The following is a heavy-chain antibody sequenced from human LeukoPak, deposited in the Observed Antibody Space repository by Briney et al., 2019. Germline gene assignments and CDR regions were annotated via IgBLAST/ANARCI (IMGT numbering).Heavy chain of an antibody. J-gene: IGHJ3*02. CDR3: ATGRPPEDTKTKTGGDALDI. V-gene: IGHV1-24*01. CDR2: FDPEDGET. Sequence: ASVKVSCKVSGYTLTELSMHWVRQAPGKGLEWMGGFDPEDGETIYAQKFQGRVTMTEDTSTDTAYMELSSLRSEDTAVYYCATGRPPEDTKTKTGGDALDIWGQGTMVTVSS. CDR1: GYTLTELS. D-gene: IGHD1-14*01.